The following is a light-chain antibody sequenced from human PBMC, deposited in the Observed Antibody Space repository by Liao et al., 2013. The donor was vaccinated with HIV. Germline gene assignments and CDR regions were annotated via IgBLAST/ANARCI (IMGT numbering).Light chain of an antibody. CDR3: QAWDSSTEV. CDR1: QLGTKY. CDR2: HDT. J-gene: IGLJ3*02. V-gene: IGLV3-1*01. Sequence: SYELTQPPSVSVSPGQTASITCSGDQLGTKYVCWYQQKPGQSPVLVIYHDTERPSGIPERFSGSNSGNTATLTISGTQAMDEADYYCQAWDSSTEVFGGGTK.